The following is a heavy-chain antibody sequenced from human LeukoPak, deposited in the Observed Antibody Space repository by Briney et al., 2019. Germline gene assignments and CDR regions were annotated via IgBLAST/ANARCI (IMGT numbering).Heavy chain of an antibody. CDR2: INHSGST. Sequence: SETLSLTCAVYGGSFSGYYWSWIRQPPGKGLEWIGEINHSGSTNYNPSLKSRVTISVDTSKNQFSLKLSSVTAADTAVYYCARSYSNYWDYYYYYMDVWGKGTTVTVSS. D-gene: IGHD4-11*01. CDR3: ARSYSNYWDYYYYYMDV. CDR1: GGSFSGYY. J-gene: IGHJ6*03. V-gene: IGHV4-34*01.